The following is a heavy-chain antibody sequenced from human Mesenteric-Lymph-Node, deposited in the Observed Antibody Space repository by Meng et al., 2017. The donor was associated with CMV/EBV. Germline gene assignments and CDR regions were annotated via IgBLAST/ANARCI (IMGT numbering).Heavy chain of an antibody. CDR1: GYTFSSYA. D-gene: IGHD3-16*01. CDR2: INIVEDTT. CDR3: ARTNNWGFDY. Sequence: QVQLVNSWAKGKKPGASVKVSCKASGYTFSSYAMHWVRQAPGQRLEWMGWINIVEDTTKTSQNFQGRVTLTKDTSANTAYMELSSLRSDDTAVYYCARTNNWGFDYWGQGTLVTVSS. J-gene: IGHJ4*02. V-gene: IGHV1-3*04.